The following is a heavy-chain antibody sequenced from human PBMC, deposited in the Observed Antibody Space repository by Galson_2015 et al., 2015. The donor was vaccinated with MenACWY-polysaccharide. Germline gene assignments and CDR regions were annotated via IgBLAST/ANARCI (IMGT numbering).Heavy chain of an antibody. V-gene: IGHV7-4-1*02. J-gene: IGHJ4*02. CDR3: VRDPKHIPTMMPVGRFDY. CDR1: GYTFTNYA. D-gene: IGHD2-21*01. CDR2: INTNTGNQ. Sequence: SVKVSCKASGYTFTNYAINWVRQAPGQGLEWLGWINTNTGNQTYAQAFTGRFVFSSNTSVSTAYLQISSLKAVDAAVYYCVRDPKHIPTMMPVGRFDYWGQGTLVTVSS.